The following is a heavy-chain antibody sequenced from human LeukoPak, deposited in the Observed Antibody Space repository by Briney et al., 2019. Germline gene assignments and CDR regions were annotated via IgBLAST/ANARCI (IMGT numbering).Heavy chain of an antibody. V-gene: IGHV4-34*01. D-gene: IGHD4-23*01. Sequence: SETLSLTCGVYGVSFSGYYWSWIRQPPGKGLEWIGEINDSGSTNYNPSLKSRATISADTSKNQFSLNLSSVTAADTAVYYCARHMLGGKRSFDSWGQGTLVTVSS. J-gene: IGHJ4*02. CDR1: GVSFSGYY. CDR3: ARHMLGGKRSFDS. CDR2: INDSGST.